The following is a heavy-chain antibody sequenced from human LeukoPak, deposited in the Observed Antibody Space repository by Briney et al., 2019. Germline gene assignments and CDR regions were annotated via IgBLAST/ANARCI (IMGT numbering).Heavy chain of an antibody. Sequence: SETLSLTCAVSGYSISSGYYWGWIRRPPGKGLEWIGSIYHSGSTYYNPSLKSRVTISVDTSKNQFSLKLSSVTAADTAVYYCARVGYCSSTSCPRGAVDYWGQGTQVTVSS. CDR2: IYHSGST. D-gene: IGHD2-2*01. CDR1: GYSISSGYY. J-gene: IGHJ4*02. CDR3: ARVGYCSSTSCPRGAVDY. V-gene: IGHV4-38-2*01.